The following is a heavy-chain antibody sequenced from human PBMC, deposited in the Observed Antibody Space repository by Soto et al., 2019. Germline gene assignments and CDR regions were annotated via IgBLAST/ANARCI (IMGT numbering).Heavy chain of an antibody. CDR1: GFTFSSYS. Sequence: GGSLRLSCAASGFTFSSYSMNWVRQAPGKGLEWVSSISSSSSYIYYADSVKGRFTISRDNAKNSLYLQMNSLRAEDTAVYYCARDGNSADYYYGMDVWGQGTTVTVSS. CDR2: ISSSSSYI. D-gene: IGHD3-10*01. CDR3: ARDGNSADYYYGMDV. J-gene: IGHJ6*02. V-gene: IGHV3-21*01.